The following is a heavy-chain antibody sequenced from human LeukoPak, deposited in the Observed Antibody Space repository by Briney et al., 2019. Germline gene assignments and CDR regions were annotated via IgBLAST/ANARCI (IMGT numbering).Heavy chain of an antibody. V-gene: IGHV1-46*01. Sequence: ASVKVSCKASGYTFTSYYMHWVRQAPGQGLEWMGIINPSGGSTSYAQKFQGRVTMTRDTSTSTVYMELGSLRSEDTAVYYCARDLFWLTGGSGSAKYYYYGMDVWGQGTTVTVSS. CDR2: INPSGGST. CDR1: GYTFTSYY. D-gene: IGHD3-10*01. J-gene: IGHJ6*02. CDR3: ARDLFWLTGGSGSAKYYYYGMDV.